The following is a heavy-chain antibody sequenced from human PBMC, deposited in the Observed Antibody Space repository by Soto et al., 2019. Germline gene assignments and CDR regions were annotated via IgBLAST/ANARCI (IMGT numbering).Heavy chain of an antibody. D-gene: IGHD2-8*01. CDR1: GGSISSYY. V-gene: IGHV4-59*01. Sequence: KTSETLSLTCTVSGGSISSYYWSWIRQPPGKGLEWIGYIYYSGSTNYSPSLKSRVTISVDTSKNQFSLKLSSVTAADTAVYYCARAAYCTNGVCYNWFDPWGQGTLVTVSS. CDR3: ARAAYCTNGVCYNWFDP. CDR2: IYYSGST. J-gene: IGHJ5*02.